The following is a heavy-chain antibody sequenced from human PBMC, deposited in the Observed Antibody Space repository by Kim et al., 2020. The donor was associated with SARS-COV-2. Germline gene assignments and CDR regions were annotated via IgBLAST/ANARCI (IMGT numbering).Heavy chain of an antibody. CDR3: AKLNPITRYGNDA. CDR1: GFTFRSYA. J-gene: IGHJ3*01. D-gene: IGHD4-17*01. Sequence: GGSLRLSCVASGFTFRSYAMTWVRQAPGKGLEWVSVINDNGDPTYYTYSARGRFTISSYNSKNTVFLQLNSLSAEDTALYSCAKLNPITRYGNDA. CDR2: INDNGDPT. V-gene: IGHV3-23*01.